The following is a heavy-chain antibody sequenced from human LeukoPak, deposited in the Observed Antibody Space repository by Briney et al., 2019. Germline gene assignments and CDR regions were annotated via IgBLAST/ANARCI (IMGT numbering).Heavy chain of an antibody. V-gene: IGHV1-46*01. Sequence: ASVKVSCKASGYTFTSYYMHWVRQAPGQGLEWMGIINPSGGSTTYAQKFQGRVTMTRDTSTSTVYMELSSLRSEDTAVYYCARADIVVVPAAMPGRPFDYWGQGTLVTVSS. CDR1: GYTFTSYY. CDR3: ARADIVVVPAAMPGRPFDY. J-gene: IGHJ4*02. CDR2: INPSGGST. D-gene: IGHD2-2*01.